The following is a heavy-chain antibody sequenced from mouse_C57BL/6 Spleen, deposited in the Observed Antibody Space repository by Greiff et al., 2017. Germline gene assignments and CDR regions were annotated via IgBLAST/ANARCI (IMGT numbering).Heavy chain of an antibody. CDR2: IDPETGGT. CDR1: GYTFTDYE. D-gene: IGHD1-1*01. V-gene: IGHV1-15*01. J-gene: IGHJ1*03. Sequence: VQLQQSGAELVRPGASVTLSCKASGYTFTDYEMHWVKQTPVHGLEWIGAIDPETGGTAYNQKFKGKAILTADKSSSTAYMELRSLTSEDSAVYYCTRSTVVAKGGYFDVWGTGTTVTVSS. CDR3: TRSTVVAKGGYFDV.